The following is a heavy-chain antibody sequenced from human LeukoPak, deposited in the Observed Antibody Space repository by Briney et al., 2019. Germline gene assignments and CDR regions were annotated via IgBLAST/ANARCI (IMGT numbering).Heavy chain of an antibody. Sequence: GGSLRLSCAASGFTFSSYNMNWVRQAPGKGLEWVSYISSSSSTIYYADSVKGRFTISRDNAKNSLYLQMNSLRAEDTAVYYCARDQVREPLTDWGQGTLVTVSS. CDR3: ARDQVREPLTD. V-gene: IGHV3-48*04. D-gene: IGHD3-9*01. J-gene: IGHJ4*02. CDR2: ISSSSSTI. CDR1: GFTFSSYN.